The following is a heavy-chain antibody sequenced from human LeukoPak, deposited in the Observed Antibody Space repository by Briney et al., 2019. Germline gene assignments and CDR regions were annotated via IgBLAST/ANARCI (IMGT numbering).Heavy chain of an antibody. J-gene: IGHJ5*02. CDR1: GFTFSSYE. CDR2: ISSSGSTI. V-gene: IGHV3-48*03. CDR3: ARELIYGSKSYYTP. Sequence: QTGGSLRLSCAASGFTFSSYEMNWVRQTPGKGLEWVSYISSSGSTIYYADSVKGRFTISRDNAKNSLYLQMNSLRAEDSAVYYCARELIYGSKSYYTPWGQGTLVTVSS. D-gene: IGHD3-10*01.